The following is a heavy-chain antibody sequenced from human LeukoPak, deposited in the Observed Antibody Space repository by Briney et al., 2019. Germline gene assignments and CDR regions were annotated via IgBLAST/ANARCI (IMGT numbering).Heavy chain of an antibody. D-gene: IGHD3-16*01. CDR1: GFTFSSYA. CDR2: IKQDGSEK. CDR3: ATRGGFQH. J-gene: IGHJ1*01. Sequence: GGSLRLSCAASGFTFSSYAMHWVRQAPGKGLEWVANIKQDGSEKYYVDSVKGRFTISRDNAKNSLYLQMNSLRAEDTAVYYCATRGGFQHWGQGTLVTVSS. V-gene: IGHV3-7*01.